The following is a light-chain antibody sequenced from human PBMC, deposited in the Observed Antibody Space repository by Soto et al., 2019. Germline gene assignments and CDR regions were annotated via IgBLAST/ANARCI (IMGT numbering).Light chain of an antibody. J-gene: IGKJ5*01. CDR2: HAS. Sequence: EVVVTQSPATLSLSPGESATLSCRASESVGSDLAWYQHKPGQAPRLLIYHASNRATGIPVRFSGSGSGTHFTLSISSLEPEDFAVYYCQQGTNWPRGTFGQGTRLEIK. V-gene: IGKV3-11*01. CDR1: ESVGSD. CDR3: QQGTNWPRGT.